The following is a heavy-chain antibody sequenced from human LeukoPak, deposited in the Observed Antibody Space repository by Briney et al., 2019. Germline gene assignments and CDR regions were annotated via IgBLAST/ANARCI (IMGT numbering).Heavy chain of an antibody. J-gene: IGHJ4*02. CDR1: GFTFSSYS. V-gene: IGHV3-21*01. CDR2: ISSSSSYI. CDR3: ARDGDYYDSSGYSDY. D-gene: IGHD3-22*01. Sequence: GGSLRLSCAASGFTFSSYSMNWVRQAPGKGLEWVSSISSSSSYIYYADSVKGRFTISRDNAKNSLYLQMNSLRAEDTAVYYCARDGDYYDSSGYSDYWGQGTLVIVSS.